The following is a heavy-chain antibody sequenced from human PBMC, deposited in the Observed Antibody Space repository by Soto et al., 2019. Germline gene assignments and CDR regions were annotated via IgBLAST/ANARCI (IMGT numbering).Heavy chain of an antibody. CDR2: IYPGDSDT. V-gene: IGHV5-51*01. CDR3: ARGPYCSGGSCYSHYYYGMDV. J-gene: IGHJ6*02. Sequence: PGESLKISCKGSGYSFTTYWIGWVRQMPGKGLQWMGIIYPGDSDTRYSPSFQGQVTISADKSISTAYLQWSSLKASDTAIYYCARGPYCSGGSCYSHYYYGMDVWGQGTTVTSP. CDR1: GYSFTTYW. D-gene: IGHD2-15*01.